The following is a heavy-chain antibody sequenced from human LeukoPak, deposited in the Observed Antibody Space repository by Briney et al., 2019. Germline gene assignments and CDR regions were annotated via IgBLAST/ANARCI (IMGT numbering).Heavy chain of an antibody. CDR2: VKGDGTST. CDR1: GFTFSSYN. J-gene: IGHJ3*02. CDR3: ATGLISAYET. D-gene: IGHD3-16*01. V-gene: IGHV3-74*01. Sequence: GGSLRLSCAASGFTFSSYNMNWVRQAPGKGLVWVSRVKGDGTSTIYADFVKGRFTISRDNAKNTIYLQMNSLRSDDTAVYYCATGLISAYETWGQGTVLTVSS.